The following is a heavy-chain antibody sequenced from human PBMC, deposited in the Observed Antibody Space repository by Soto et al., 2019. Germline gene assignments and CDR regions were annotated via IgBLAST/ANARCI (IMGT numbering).Heavy chain of an antibody. D-gene: IGHD6-13*01. CDR2: INHSGST. CDR1: GGSFSGYY. CDR3: ARGLRVAAVIYMGYYYYGMDV. J-gene: IGHJ6*02. V-gene: IGHV4-34*01. Sequence: PSETLSLTCAVYGGSFSGYYWIWIRQPPGKGLEWIGEINHSGSTNYNPSLKSRVTMSVDTSKNQFSLKLSSVTAADTAVYYCARGLRVAAVIYMGYYYYGMDVWGQGTTVTVS.